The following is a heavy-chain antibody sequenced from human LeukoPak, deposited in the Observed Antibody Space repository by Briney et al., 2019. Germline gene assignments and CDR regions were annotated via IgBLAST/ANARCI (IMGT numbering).Heavy chain of an antibody. D-gene: IGHD6-13*01. J-gene: IGHJ6*03. V-gene: IGHV1-46*01. Sequence: ASVKVSCKASGYTFTSYYMHWVRQAPGQGLEWMGIINPSGGSTSYAQKFQGRVTMTRDTSTSTVYMELSSLRSEDTAVYYCARGVNRSGYSSSWYFDYDYYYMDVWGKGTTVTTSS. CDR3: ARGVNRSGYSSSWYFDYDYYYMDV. CDR2: INPSGGST. CDR1: GYTFTSYY.